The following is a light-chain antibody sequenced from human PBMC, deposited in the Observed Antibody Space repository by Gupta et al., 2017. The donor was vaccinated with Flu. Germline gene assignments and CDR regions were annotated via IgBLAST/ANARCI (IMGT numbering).Light chain of an antibody. CDR2: ENY. Sequence: QSVLTQPPSVSAAPGQKVTISCSGSSSNIGNKYVSWYQQLPGTAPKLLIYENYKRPSGIPDRFSGSKSGTSATLDITGLQTGDEADYYCGSWDTSLSIGVFGGGTKLTVL. CDR3: GSWDTSLSIGV. CDR1: SSNIGNKY. V-gene: IGLV1-51*02. J-gene: IGLJ3*02.